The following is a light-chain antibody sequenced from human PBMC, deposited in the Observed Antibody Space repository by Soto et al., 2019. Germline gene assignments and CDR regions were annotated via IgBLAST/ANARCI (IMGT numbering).Light chain of an antibody. V-gene: IGKV3-11*01. CDR2: DAS. CDR1: QSVSSY. CDR3: HQYGDSPQT. J-gene: IGKJ1*01. Sequence: EIVLTQSPATLSLSPGERATLSCRASQSVSSYLAWYQQKPGQAPRLLIYDASNRATGIPARFSGSGSGTEFTLTISSLQSEDFAVYYCHQYGDSPQTFGQGTKVDIK.